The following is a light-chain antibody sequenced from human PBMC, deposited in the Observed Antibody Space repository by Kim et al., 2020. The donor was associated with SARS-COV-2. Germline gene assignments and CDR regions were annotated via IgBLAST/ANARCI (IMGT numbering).Light chain of an antibody. Sequence: QSITISCPRTSSSVVCYNYGSRYPQPPGKAPKLFIYDVRTRPSWVSNRFSGSKSGNTASLTISGLQAEDESDYYCSSYTSSSSPVVFGGGTQLTVL. CDR3: SSYTSSSSPVV. J-gene: IGLJ2*01. CDR2: DVR. CDR1: SSSVVCYNY. V-gene: IGLV2-14*04.